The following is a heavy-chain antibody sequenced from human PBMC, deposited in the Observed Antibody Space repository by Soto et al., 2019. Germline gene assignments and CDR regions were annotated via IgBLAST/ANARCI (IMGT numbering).Heavy chain of an antibody. CDR2: IIPIFGTA. V-gene: IGHV1-69*13. J-gene: IGHJ4*02. CDR1: GGTFSSYA. D-gene: IGHD3-22*01. CDR3: ARSNADTYYYDSSGSLLDY. Sequence: SVKVSCKASGGTFSSYAISWVRQAPGQGLEWMGGIIPIFGTANYAQKFQGRVTITADESTSTAYMELSSLRSEDTAVYYCARSNADTYYYDSSGSLLDYWGQGTLVTVSS.